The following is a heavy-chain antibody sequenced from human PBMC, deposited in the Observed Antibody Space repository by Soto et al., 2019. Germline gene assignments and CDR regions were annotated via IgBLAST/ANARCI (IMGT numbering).Heavy chain of an antibody. CDR2: IKADGSST. CDR1: GFTFSNYW. Sequence: EVQLVESGGGLVQPGWSLRLSCAASGFTFSNYWMHWVRQAPGKGLVWVSRIKADGSSTNYADSVKGRFTISRDNAKNTLYLVINSLRVEDTAVYFCTRERFDPWGQGTLVTVSS. V-gene: IGHV3-74*01. J-gene: IGHJ5*02. CDR3: TRERFDP.